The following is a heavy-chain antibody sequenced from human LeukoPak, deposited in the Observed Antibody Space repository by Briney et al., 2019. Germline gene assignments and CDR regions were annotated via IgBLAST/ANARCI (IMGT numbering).Heavy chain of an antibody. CDR3: ARRIAAAGTPFDY. CDR2: IYPGDSDT. J-gene: IGHJ4*02. CDR1: VDSFTSYW. V-gene: IGHV5-51*01. D-gene: IGHD6-13*01. Sequence: GESLKISCKSSVDSFTSYWIGWVRQMPGKGLEWMGIIYPGDSDTRYSPSFQGQVTISADKSISTAYLQWSSLKASDTAMYYCARRIAAAGTPFDYWGQGTLVTVSS.